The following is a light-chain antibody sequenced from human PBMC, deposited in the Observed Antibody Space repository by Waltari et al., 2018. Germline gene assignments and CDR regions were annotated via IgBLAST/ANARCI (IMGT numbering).Light chain of an antibody. CDR1: SSDVGGYNY. V-gene: IGLV2-14*03. J-gene: IGLJ1*01. CDR3: SSYTSSSTSYV. CDR2: DVS. Sequence: QSALTQPASVSGSPGQSITISCTGTSSDVGGYNYVSWYQQHPGKAPKRMIYDVSNRPAGVSNRFSGSKSGNTASLTISGLQAEDEADYYCSSYTSSSTSYVFGTGTKVTVL.